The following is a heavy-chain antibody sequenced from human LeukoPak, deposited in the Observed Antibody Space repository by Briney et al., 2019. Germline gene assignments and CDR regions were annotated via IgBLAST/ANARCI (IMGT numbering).Heavy chain of an antibody. Sequence: SETLSLTCTVSGGSISSGGYYWSWIRQHPGKGLEWIGYIYYSGSTYYNPSLKSRVTISVDTSKNQFSLKLSSVTAADTAVYYCARDGYGDASFDYWGQGTLVTVSS. V-gene: IGHV4-30-4*08. CDR1: GGSISSGGYY. D-gene: IGHD4-17*01. CDR2: IYYSGST. J-gene: IGHJ4*02. CDR3: ARDGYGDASFDY.